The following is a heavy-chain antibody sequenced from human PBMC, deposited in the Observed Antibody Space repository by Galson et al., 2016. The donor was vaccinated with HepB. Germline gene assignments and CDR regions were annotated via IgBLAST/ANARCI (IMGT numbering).Heavy chain of an antibody. Sequence: CAISGDSVTSNSAAWNWIRSSPSRGLEWLGRTYYRSKWINDYAESVKSRITINADTSKNQFSLHLNSVTPEDTSVYYCARVGRTAYGMDVWGKGTTVSVSS. V-gene: IGHV6-1*01. CDR2: TYYRSKWIN. D-gene: IGHD3-16*01. CDR1: GDSVTSNSAA. J-gene: IGHJ6*04. CDR3: ARVGRTAYGMDV.